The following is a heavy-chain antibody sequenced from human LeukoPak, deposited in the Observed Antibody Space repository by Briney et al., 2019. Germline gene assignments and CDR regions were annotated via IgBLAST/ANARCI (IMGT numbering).Heavy chain of an antibody. Sequence: ETLSLTCTVSGGSISSYYWSWIRQPPGKGLEWVSAINGGGDATEYADSVKGRFTISRDNSKNTLYLQMNSLRPDDTAVYYCARCTASCYANAFDVWGQGTLLTVSS. V-gene: IGHV3-23*01. CDR3: ARCTASCYANAFDV. J-gene: IGHJ3*01. CDR1: GGSISSYY. CDR2: INGGGDAT. D-gene: IGHD2-2*01.